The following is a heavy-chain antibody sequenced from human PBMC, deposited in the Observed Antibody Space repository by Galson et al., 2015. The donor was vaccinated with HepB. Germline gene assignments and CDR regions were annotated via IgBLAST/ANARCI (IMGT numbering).Heavy chain of an antibody. Sequence: SLRLSCAASQFTFSDHDMNWVRQAPGKGLEWFSYISSSGDTIYYADSVKGRFTISRDNAQNSLYLQMSSLRAEDTAVYYCASPSYWNYFYYWGQGTLVTVSS. CDR3: ASPSYWNYFYY. D-gene: IGHD3-10*01. V-gene: IGHV3-48*03. CDR2: ISSSGDTI. J-gene: IGHJ4*02. CDR1: QFTFSDHD.